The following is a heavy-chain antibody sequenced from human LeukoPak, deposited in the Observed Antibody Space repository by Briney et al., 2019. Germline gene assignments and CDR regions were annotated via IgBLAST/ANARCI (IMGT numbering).Heavy chain of an antibody. CDR1: GFTFSSYA. CDR2: ISGSGAAT. Sequence: GGSLRLSCAASGFTFSSYALSWVRQAPGKGLEWVSVISGSGAATNYADSVKGRFIISRDNSKNKLYLQMNSLRAEDTAVYYCAKEIRYSSSSGRRAYFDYWGQGTLVTVSP. J-gene: IGHJ4*02. V-gene: IGHV3-23*01. D-gene: IGHD6-6*01. CDR3: AKEIRYSSSSGRRAYFDY.